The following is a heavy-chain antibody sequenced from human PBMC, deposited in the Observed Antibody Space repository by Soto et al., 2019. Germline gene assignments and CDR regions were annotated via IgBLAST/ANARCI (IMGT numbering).Heavy chain of an antibody. J-gene: IGHJ2*01. V-gene: IGHV1-3*05. D-gene: IGHD2-21*02. CDR2: LNAGNGNT. CDR3: ARDASYCGGDCYRYWYFDL. Sequence: QVQLVQSGAEEKKPGASVKVSCKASGYTFTNYAIHWVRQAPGQRLEWMGWLNAGNGNTKYSQTFQDRVTFTRDTSASTAYMDLSSLRSEDTAVYYCARDASYCGGDCYRYWYFDLWGRGTLVTVSS. CDR1: GYTFTNYA.